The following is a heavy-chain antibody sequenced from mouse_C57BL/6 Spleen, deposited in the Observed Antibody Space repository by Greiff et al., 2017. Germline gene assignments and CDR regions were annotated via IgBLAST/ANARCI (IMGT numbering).Heavy chain of an antibody. Sequence: QVQLQQPGAELVMPGASVKLSCKASGYTFTSYWMHWVKQRPGQGLEWIGEIDPSDSYTNYNQKFKGKSTLTVDKSSSTAYMQLSSLTSEDSAVYYCARSGGNYRYAMDYGGQGTSVTVSS. CDR3: ARSGGNYRYAMDY. V-gene: IGHV1-69*01. CDR1: GYTFTSYW. D-gene: IGHD2-1*01. CDR2: IDPSDSYT. J-gene: IGHJ4*01.